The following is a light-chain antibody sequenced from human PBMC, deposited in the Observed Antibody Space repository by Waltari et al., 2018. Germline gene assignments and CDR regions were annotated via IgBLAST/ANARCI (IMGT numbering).Light chain of an antibody. Sequence: DIQMTQSPSSLSASIGDRVTITCRASQSISIYLNWYQQKPGKAPTLLINAASNLQSGVPARFSGSGSGTDFTLTISSLQPEDFATYYCQQSYSTPPYTFGQGTKLEIK. V-gene: IGKV1-39*01. CDR1: QSISIY. CDR3: QQSYSTPPYT. J-gene: IGKJ2*01. CDR2: AAS.